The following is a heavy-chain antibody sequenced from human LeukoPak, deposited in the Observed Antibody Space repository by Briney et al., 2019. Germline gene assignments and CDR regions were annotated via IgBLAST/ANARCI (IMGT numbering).Heavy chain of an antibody. CDR1: GYTFTSYY. CDR3: AGDRRSGYPTYYFDY. J-gene: IGHJ4*02. CDR2: IIPIFGTA. D-gene: IGHD3-3*01. Sequence: GASVKVSCKASGYTFTSYYMHWVRQAPGQGLEWMGGIIPIFGTANYAQKFQGRVTITTDESTSTAYMELSSLRSEDTAVYYCAGDRRSGYPTYYFDYWGQGTLVTVSS. V-gene: IGHV1-69*05.